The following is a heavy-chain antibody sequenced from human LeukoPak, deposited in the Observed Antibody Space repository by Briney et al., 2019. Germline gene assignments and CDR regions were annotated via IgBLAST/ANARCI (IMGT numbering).Heavy chain of an antibody. J-gene: IGHJ5*02. D-gene: IGHD2-2*03. CDR1: GGSISSSSYY. CDR2: IYYSGST. CDR3: ARHGPLGYCSSTSCYGVTWFDP. Sequence: PSETLSLTCTVSGGSISSSSYYWGWIRQPPGEGLEWIGSIYYSGSTYYNPSLKSRVTISVDTSKNQFSLKLSSVTAADTAVYYCARHGPLGYCSSTSCYGVTWFDPWGQGTLVTVSS. V-gene: IGHV4-39*01.